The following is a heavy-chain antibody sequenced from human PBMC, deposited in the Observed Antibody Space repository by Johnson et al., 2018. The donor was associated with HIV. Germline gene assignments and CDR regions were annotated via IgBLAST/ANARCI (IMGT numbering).Heavy chain of an antibody. V-gene: IGHV3-30*04. J-gene: IGHJ3*02. CDR2: ISFDGSNK. D-gene: IGHD3-22*01. CDR3: AKGVSIVVIKDLSGAFDI. Sequence: VASAFTFSNNVYIGSPGRQAPGKGLEWAAVISFDGSNKYYADSVKGRFTISRDNSKNTLYLQMNSLRAEDTAVYYCAKGVSIVVIKDLSGAFDIWGQGTMVTVSS. CDR1: AFTFSNNV.